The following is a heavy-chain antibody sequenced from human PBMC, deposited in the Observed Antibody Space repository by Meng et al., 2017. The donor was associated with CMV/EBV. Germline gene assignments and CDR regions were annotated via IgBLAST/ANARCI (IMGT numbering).Heavy chain of an antibody. CDR1: GYTFTGYH. Sequence: ASVKVSCKASGYTFTGYHIHWVRQAPGQGLEWMGWINPHSGKTNYAQKFQGRVTMTRDTSITTADMELTRLRSDDTAVYYCARAHIRTSRYHKWFDPWGQGTLVTVSS. CDR2: INPHSGKT. J-gene: IGHJ5*02. D-gene: IGHD2-15*01. CDR3: ARAHIRTSRYHKWFDP. V-gene: IGHV1-2*02.